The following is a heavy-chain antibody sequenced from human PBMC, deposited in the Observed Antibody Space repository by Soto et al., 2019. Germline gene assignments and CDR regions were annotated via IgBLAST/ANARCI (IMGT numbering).Heavy chain of an antibody. D-gene: IGHD1-1*01. CDR1: GYTFTSYG. CDR3: ARGRYGDY. V-gene: IGHV1-18*01. Sequence: QVHLVQSGAEVKKPGASVKVSCKASGYTFTSYGITWVRQAPGQGLEWMGWISAHNGNTDYAQKLQGRVIVTRDTSTSTAYVELRSLRSDDTAVYYRARGRYGDYWGQGALVTVSS. CDR2: ISAHNGNT. J-gene: IGHJ4*02.